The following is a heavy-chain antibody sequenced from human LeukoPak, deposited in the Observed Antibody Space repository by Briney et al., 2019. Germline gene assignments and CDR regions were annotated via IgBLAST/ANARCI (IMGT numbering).Heavy chain of an antibody. V-gene: IGHV4-34*01. J-gene: IGHJ3*02. Sequence: PSETLSLTCVVYGGSFSGYYWSWIRQPPGMGLEWIGEINHSGSTNYNPSLKSRVTISVDTSKNQFSLKLSSVTAADTAVYYCARRRSSSWYAGAFDIWGQGTMVTVSS. D-gene: IGHD6-13*01. CDR1: GGSFSGYY. CDR2: INHSGST. CDR3: ARRRSSSWYAGAFDI.